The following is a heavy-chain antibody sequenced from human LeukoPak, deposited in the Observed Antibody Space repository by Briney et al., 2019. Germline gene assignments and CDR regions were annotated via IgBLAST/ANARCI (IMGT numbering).Heavy chain of an antibody. CDR3: ARGGYYGSGSYYTFDY. CDR2: FYPGDSDT. J-gene: IGHJ4*02. V-gene: IGHV5-51*01. Sequence: GESLKISCKGSGYSFTTYWIGWVRQMPGKGLEWMGIFYPGDSDTTYSPSFQGQVTISADKSISTAYLQWSSLKASDTAMYYCARGGYYGSGSYYTFDYWGQGTRVTVTS. CDR1: GYSFTTYW. D-gene: IGHD3-10*01.